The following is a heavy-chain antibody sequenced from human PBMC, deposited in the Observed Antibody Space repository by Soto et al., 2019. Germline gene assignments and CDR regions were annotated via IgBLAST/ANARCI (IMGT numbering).Heavy chain of an antibody. CDR2: ISYNGFNK. Sequence: PGGSLRLSCAGSGFNFSNYAIHWVRQAPGKGLEWLAIISYNGFNKYYTDAVRGRFSISRDNTKNSVFLEMRSLETDDTAVYYCARDRNVPGYGDYSDSSDMWGQETMVTVSS. D-gene: IGHD4-17*01. V-gene: IGHV3-30-3*01. CDR3: ARDRNVPGYGDYSDSSDM. J-gene: IGHJ3*02. CDR1: GFNFSNYA.